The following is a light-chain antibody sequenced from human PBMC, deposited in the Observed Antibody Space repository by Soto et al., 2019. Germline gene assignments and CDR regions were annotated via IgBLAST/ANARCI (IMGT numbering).Light chain of an antibody. Sequence: QSVLTQPPSVSGTPGLRVNISCSGGISNIGKDTVNWYQQLPGTAPKLLMFNDDKRPSGVPDRFSGSRSGTSASLAISGLQSDDEAVYFCSTWGDSLNGWVFGGGTKLTV. CDR2: NDD. J-gene: IGLJ3*02. V-gene: IGLV1-44*01. CDR1: ISNIGKDT. CDR3: STWGDSLNGWV.